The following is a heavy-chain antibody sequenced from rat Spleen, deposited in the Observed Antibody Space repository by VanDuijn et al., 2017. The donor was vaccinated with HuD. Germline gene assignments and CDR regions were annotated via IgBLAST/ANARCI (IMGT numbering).Heavy chain of an antibody. V-gene: IGHV5-22*01. CDR3: TTVVGDSYWYFDF. J-gene: IGHJ1*01. CDR1: GFTFSDYY. CDR2: IDYEGSST. Sequence: EVQLVESGGGLVQPGRSLKLSCAASGFTFSDYYMAWVRQAPKKGLEWVASIDYEGSSTYYGDSVKGRFTISRDTAKNTLYLQMNSLRSDDTATYYCTTVVGDSYWYFDFWGPGTMVTVSS. D-gene: IGHD1-1*01.